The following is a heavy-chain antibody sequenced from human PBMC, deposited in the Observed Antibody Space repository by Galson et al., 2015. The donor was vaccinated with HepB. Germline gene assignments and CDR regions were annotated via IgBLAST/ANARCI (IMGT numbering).Heavy chain of an antibody. D-gene: IGHD3-9*01. CDR2: ITSSGSYT. CDR3: ASAPIDELVSGYLDF. J-gene: IGHJ4*02. V-gene: IGHV3-11*06. Sequence: SLRLSCAASGFTFSTYYMSWIRQAPGKGLEWISCITSSGSYTNYADSVKGRFTISRDNAKNSLYLQMNSLRAEDTAVYYCASAPIDELVSGYLDFWGQGTLVTVSS. CDR1: GFTFSTYY.